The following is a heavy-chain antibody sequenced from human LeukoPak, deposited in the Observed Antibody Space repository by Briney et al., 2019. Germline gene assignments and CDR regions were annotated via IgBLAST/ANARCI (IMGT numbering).Heavy chain of an antibody. V-gene: IGHV4-59*01. Sequence: SETLSLTCTVSGGSISNYYWSWIRHPPGKGLEWIGYIYYSGSTNYSPSLKSRVAISVDTSKNQFSLKLSSVTAADTAVYYCARDHHVFDIWGQGTMVTVSS. J-gene: IGHJ3*02. CDR2: IYYSGST. CDR3: ARDHHVFDI. CDR1: GGSISNYY.